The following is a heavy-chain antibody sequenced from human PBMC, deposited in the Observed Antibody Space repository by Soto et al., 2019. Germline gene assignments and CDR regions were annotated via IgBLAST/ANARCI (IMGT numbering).Heavy chain of an antibody. CDR1: GGSISSGGYY. CDR2: IYYSGST. J-gene: IGHJ6*02. Sequence: SETLSLTCTVSGGSISSGGYYWSWIRQHTGKGLEWIGYIYYSGSTYYNPSLKSRVTISVDTSKNQFSLKLSSVTAADTAVYYCARGVGYDFWSGYYTGYYGMDVWGQGTTVTVSS. D-gene: IGHD3-3*01. V-gene: IGHV4-31*03. CDR3: ARGVGYDFWSGYYTGYYGMDV.